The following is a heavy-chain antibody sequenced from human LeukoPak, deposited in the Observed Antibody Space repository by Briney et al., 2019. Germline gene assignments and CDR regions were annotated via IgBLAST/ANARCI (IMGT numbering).Heavy chain of an antibody. CDR2: FIGSGGTT. CDR3: AMVGSSSDV. Sequence: GGSLRLSCAASGFSFGSFAMSWVRQAPGKGLEWVSGFIGSGGTTFYADSVKGRFTISRDNSKNTLYLQMNSLRAEDTAVYYCAMVGSSSDVWGKGTTVTVSS. V-gene: IGHV3-23*01. CDR1: GFSFGSFA. D-gene: IGHD6-6*01. J-gene: IGHJ6*04.